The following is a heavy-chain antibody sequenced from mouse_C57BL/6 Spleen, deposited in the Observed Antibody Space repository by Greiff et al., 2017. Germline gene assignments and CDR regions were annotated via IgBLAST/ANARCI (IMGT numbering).Heavy chain of an antibody. CDR1: GYTFTSYW. J-gene: IGHJ3*01. Sequence: QVQLQQSGAELVMPGASVKLSCKASGYTFTSYWMHWVKQRPGQGLEWIGEIDPSDSYTNYNQKFKGKSTLTVDKSSSTAYMQLSSLTSEDSAVYYCARSGDGYFQFAYWGQGTLVTVSA. CDR3: ARSGDGYFQFAY. CDR2: IDPSDSYT. V-gene: IGHV1-69*01. D-gene: IGHD2-3*01.